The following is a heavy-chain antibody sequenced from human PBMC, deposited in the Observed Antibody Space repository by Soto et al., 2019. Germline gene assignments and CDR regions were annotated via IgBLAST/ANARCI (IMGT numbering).Heavy chain of an antibody. D-gene: IGHD6-19*01. CDR3: ARSSGWYGGKYYYYGMDV. CDR2: IYPGDSDT. V-gene: IGHV5-51*01. J-gene: IGHJ6*02. Sequence: GESLKISCKGSGYSFTSYWIGWVRQMPGKGLEWMGIIYPGDSDTRYSPSFQGQVTISADKSISTAYLQWSSLKASDTAMYYCARSSGWYGGKYYYYGMDVWGQGXTVTVYS. CDR1: GYSFTSYW.